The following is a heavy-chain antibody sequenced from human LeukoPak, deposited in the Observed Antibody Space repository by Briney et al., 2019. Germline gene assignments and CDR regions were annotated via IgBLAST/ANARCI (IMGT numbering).Heavy chain of an antibody. CDR2: ISAYNGNT. Sequence: GASVKVSCKASGYTFTSYGISWVRQAPGQELEWMGWISAYNGNTNYAQKLQGRVTMTTDTSTSTAYMELRSLRSDDTAVYYCARDVREMATVYFDYWGQGTLVTVSS. CDR1: GYTFTSYG. V-gene: IGHV1-18*01. J-gene: IGHJ4*02. CDR3: ARDVREMATVYFDY. D-gene: IGHD5-24*01.